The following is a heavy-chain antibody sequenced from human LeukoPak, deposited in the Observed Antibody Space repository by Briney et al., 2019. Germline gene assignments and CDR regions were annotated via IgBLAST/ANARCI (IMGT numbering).Heavy chain of an antibody. V-gene: IGHV3-33*01. J-gene: IGHJ4*02. Sequence: GMSLRLSCSASGFTFGSYGMHWVPQAPGKGLEWVALIWYHGNDVDYADSVKGRFTISRDNSKNTLYLQMNSVRAEDTAVYFCARDFWNEPSKYFDYWGQGTLVTVSS. CDR1: GFTFGSYG. CDR2: IWYHGNDV. CDR3: ARDFWNEPSKYFDY. D-gene: IGHD3-3*01.